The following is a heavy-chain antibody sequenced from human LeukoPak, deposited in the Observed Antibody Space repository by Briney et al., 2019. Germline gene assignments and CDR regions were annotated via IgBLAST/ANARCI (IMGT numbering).Heavy chain of an antibody. Sequence: GGSLRLSCAASGFTFSSYAMHWVRQAPGKGLEWVAVISYDGSNKYYADSVKGRFTISRDNSKNTLYLQMNSLRAEDTAVYYCASVRIKQLAPFDYWGQGTLVTVSS. CDR1: GFTFSSYA. CDR2: ISYDGSNK. CDR3: ASVRIKQLAPFDY. J-gene: IGHJ4*02. D-gene: IGHD6-6*01. V-gene: IGHV3-30*01.